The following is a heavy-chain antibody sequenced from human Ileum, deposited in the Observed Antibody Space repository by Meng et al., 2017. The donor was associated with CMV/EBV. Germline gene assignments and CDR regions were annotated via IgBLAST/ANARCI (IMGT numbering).Heavy chain of an antibody. CDR1: GFIVTNSY. D-gene: IGHD1-26*01. J-gene: IGHJ4*02. V-gene: IGHV3-53*01. CDR3: ARDPWKGADDY. Sequence: GESLKISCAASGFIVTNSYMTWVRQAPGKGLEWVSVIYRGGSAYYADSVKGRFTISRDNSKNTLYLQMDNLRAEDTAVYYCARDPWKGADDYWGQGTLVTVSS. CDR2: IYRGGSA.